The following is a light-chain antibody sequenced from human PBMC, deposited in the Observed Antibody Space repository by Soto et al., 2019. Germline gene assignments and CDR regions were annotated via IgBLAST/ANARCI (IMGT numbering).Light chain of an antibody. CDR1: SPNIGAGYD. CDR3: QSYDSSLSGYV. CDR2: GNS. Sequence: QSVLTQPPSVSGAPGQRVPISCTGSSPNIGAGYDEPWYQQLPGTAPKLLIYGNSNRPSGVPYRFSGSKSGTSASLAITGLQAEDEADYYCQSYDSSLSGYVFGTGTKVTVL. J-gene: IGLJ1*01. V-gene: IGLV1-40*01.